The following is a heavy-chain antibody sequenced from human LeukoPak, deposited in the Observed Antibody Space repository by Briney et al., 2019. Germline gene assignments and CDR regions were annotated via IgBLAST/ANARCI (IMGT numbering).Heavy chain of an antibody. CDR1: GFIFNTNG. J-gene: IGHJ4*02. Sequence: PGGSLRLFCAISGFIFNTNGMNWVRQSPGKGLEWLATISGGDESTYYADSVKGRFTISRDNSKNTLYLQMNNLRAEDTAQYYCGKDTASRYIWGSYRSEHWGQGILVTVSS. CDR3: GKDTASRYIWGSYRSEH. CDR2: ISGGDEST. V-gene: IGHV3-23*01. D-gene: IGHD3-16*02.